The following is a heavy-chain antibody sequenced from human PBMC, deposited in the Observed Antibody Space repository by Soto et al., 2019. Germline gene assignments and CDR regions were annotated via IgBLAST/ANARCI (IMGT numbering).Heavy chain of an antibody. Sequence: QVQLVQSGAEVKKPGSSVKVSCKASGGTFSSYAISWVRQAPGQGLEWMGGIIPIFGTANYAQKFQGRVTITADESTSTAYMELSSLRSEDTAVYYCARVAYYDSSGYYRPSYYYGMDVWGQGTTVTVSS. CDR3: ARVAYYDSSGYYRPSYYYGMDV. CDR1: GGTFSSYA. D-gene: IGHD3-22*01. CDR2: IIPIFGTA. J-gene: IGHJ6*02. V-gene: IGHV1-69*12.